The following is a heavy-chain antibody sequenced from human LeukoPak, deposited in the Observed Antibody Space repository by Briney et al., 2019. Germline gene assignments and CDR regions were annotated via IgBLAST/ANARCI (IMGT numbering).Heavy chain of an antibody. V-gene: IGHV4-34*01. CDR2: INHSGST. Sequence: SETLSLTCAVYGGSFSGYYWSRIRQPPGKGLEWIGEINHSGSTNYNPSLKSRVTISVDTSKNQFSLKLSSVTAADTAVYYCASRNCSSTSCYPWYFDLWGRGTLVTVSS. CDR1: GGSFSGYY. D-gene: IGHD2-2*01. J-gene: IGHJ2*01. CDR3: ASRNCSSTSCYPWYFDL.